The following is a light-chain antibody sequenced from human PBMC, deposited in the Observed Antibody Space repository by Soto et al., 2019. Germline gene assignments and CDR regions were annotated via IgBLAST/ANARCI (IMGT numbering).Light chain of an antibody. V-gene: IGLV2-14*01. CDR3: SSYTGSNTWV. CDR2: EVS. CDR1: TSDVGGYDH. J-gene: IGLJ3*02. Sequence: QSVLTQPASVSGSPGQSIAISCTGTTSDVGGYDHVSWYQQHPGKAPKLMIYEVSNRPSGVANRFSGSKSGNTASLTISGLQAEDEADYYCSSYTGSNTWVFGGGTKVTVL.